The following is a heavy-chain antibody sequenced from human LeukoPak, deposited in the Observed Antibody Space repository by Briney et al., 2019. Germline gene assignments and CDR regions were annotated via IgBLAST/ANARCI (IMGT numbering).Heavy chain of an antibody. V-gene: IGHV4-39*07. CDR3: ARADSSGYYSYYFDY. Sequence: SETLSLTCTVSGDSISSSSYYWGWIRQPPGKGLEWIGNIYYSGSTYYNPSLKSRVTISVDTSKNQFSLKLSSVTAADTAVYYCARADSSGYYSYYFDYWGQGTLVTVSS. D-gene: IGHD3-22*01. CDR1: GDSISSSSYY. J-gene: IGHJ4*02. CDR2: IYYSGST.